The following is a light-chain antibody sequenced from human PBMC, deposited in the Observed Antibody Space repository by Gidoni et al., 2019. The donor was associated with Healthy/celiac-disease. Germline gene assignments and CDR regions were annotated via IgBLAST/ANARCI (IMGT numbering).Light chain of an antibody. V-gene: IGKV3-11*01. CDR1: QIVSSY. J-gene: IGKJ4*01. Sequence: EIVLTQSPATLSLSPGERATLSCRASQIVSSYLAWYQQKPGQAPRLLIYDASNRATGIPARFSGSGSGTDCTLTISSLEPEDFAVYYCQQRSNWPSLTFGGGTKVEIK. CDR2: DAS. CDR3: QQRSNWPSLT.